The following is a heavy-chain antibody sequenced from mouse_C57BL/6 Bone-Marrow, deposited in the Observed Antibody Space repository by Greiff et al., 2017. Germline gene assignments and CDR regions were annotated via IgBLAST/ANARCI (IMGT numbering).Heavy chain of an antibody. V-gene: IGHV1-26*01. J-gene: IGHJ3*01. CDR3: ARSWDGAWFAY. CDR2: INPNNGGT. D-gene: IGHD4-1*01. CDR1: GYTFTDYY. Sequence: VQLQQSGPELVKPGASVKISCKASGYTFTDYYMNWVKQSHGKSLEWIGDINPNNGGTSYNQKFKGKATLTVDKSSSTAYMELRSLTSEDSAVYYCARSWDGAWFAYWGQGTLVTVSA.